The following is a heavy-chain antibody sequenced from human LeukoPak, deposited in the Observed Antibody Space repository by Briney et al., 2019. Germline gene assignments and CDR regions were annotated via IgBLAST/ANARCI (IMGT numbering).Heavy chain of an antibody. Sequence: SETLSLTCTVSGGSISSYYWSWVRQPPGKGLEWIGYVSYSGSTNDNPSLRSRLTISVDTSKKQFSLRLSSVTAADTAVYYCATGHSSGWYPFFDYWGEGTLVTVYS. D-gene: IGHD6-19*01. CDR1: GGSISSYY. CDR3: ATGHSSGWYPFFDY. CDR2: VSYSGST. J-gene: IGHJ4*02. V-gene: IGHV4-59*01.